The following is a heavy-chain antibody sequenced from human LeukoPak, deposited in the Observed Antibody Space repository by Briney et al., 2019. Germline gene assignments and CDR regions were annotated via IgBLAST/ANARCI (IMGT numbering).Heavy chain of an antibody. CDR1: GYTFTDYS. Sequence: ASVKVSCKASGYTFTDYSIHWVRLAPGQGLEWMGWINPNSGGTNYVQKFQGRITMTRDTSINTAYMELSRLRSDDTAVFYCARNTYYFDNSAGTFDFWGQGTLVTVSS. CDR3: ARNTYYFDNSAGTFDF. CDR2: INPNSGGT. J-gene: IGHJ4*02. V-gene: IGHV1-2*02. D-gene: IGHD3-22*01.